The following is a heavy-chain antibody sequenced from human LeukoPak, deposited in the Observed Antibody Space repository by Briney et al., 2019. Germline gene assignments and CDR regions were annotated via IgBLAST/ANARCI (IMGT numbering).Heavy chain of an antibody. CDR1: GFYFNSYA. D-gene: IGHD1-26*01. CDR3: ARLPGSGSTDLDYYYGLDV. J-gene: IGHJ6*02. CDR2: ISGSGVST. V-gene: IGHV3-23*01. Sequence: GGSLRLSCVGAGFYFNSYAMAWVRQAPGKGLEWVSDISGSGVSTNYAGSVKGRFTISRDNSKKTLYLQMDSLRAEDTAVYYCARLPGSGSTDLDYYYGLDVWGRGTTVTVPS.